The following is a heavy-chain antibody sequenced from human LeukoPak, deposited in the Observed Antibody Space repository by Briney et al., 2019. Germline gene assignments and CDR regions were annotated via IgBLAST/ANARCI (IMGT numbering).Heavy chain of an antibody. D-gene: IGHD6-13*01. CDR2: IYTSGST. Sequence: SETLSLTCTVSGGSISSYYWSWIRQPAGKGLEWIGRIYTSGSTNYNPSLKSRVTMSVDTSKNQFSLKLSSVTAADTAVYYCARLRYSSSWYGNWFDPWGQGTLVTVSS. J-gene: IGHJ5*02. CDR1: GGSISSYY. CDR3: ARLRYSSSWYGNWFDP. V-gene: IGHV4-4*07.